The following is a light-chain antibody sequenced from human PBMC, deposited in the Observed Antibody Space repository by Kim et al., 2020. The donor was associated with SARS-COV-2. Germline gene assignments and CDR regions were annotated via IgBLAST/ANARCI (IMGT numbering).Light chain of an antibody. V-gene: IGKV3-15*01. CDR1: QTIKNR. CDR3: QQSNDWPPLT. CDR2: DAT. Sequence: SPGERATLSCRASQTIKNRLVWYHQKPGQAPRLLIYDATTRAPGIPARFIGSGSETDFTLTISSLQSEDFAVYYCQQSNDWPPLTFGQGTKVDIK. J-gene: IGKJ1*01.